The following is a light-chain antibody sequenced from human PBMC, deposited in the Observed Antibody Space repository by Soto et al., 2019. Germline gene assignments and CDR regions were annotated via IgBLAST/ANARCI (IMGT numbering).Light chain of an antibody. CDR2: DVS. V-gene: IGLV2-14*01. Sequence: QSALTQPASVSGAPGQSITISCVGTSSDIGDYNYVSWYQQHPRKVTKVIIYDVSNRPSGVSYRFSDTKAGNTSSLTISGVQAEDEADYYCCSYTRSGTLIFGTGTKLTVL. J-gene: IGLJ1*01. CDR3: CSYTRSGTLI. CDR1: SSDIGDYNY.